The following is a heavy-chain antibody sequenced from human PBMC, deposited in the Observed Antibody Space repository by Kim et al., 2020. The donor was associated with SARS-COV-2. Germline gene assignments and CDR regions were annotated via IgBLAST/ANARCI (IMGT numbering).Heavy chain of an antibody. J-gene: IGHJ5*02. CDR1: GFTFDDYA. CDR3: AKASSSGWYSHWFDP. Sequence: GGSLRLSCAASGFTFDDYAMHWVRQAPGKGLEWVSGISWNSGSIGYADSVKGRFTISRDNAKNSLYLQMNSLRAEDTALYYCAKASSSGWYSHWFDPWGQGTLVTVSP. D-gene: IGHD6-19*01. CDR2: ISWNSGSI. V-gene: IGHV3-9*01.